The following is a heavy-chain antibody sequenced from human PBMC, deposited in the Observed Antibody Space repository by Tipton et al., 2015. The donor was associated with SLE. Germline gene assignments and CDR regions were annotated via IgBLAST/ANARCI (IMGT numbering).Heavy chain of an antibody. CDR3: ARRLTTGLDWYFDL. Sequence: TLSLTCTVSGGSISRYYWTWIRQPAGKGLEWIGRIQTSGSTNYNPSLKSRVTISVDTSKNHFSLKLSSVTAADTAVYYCARRLTTGLDWYFDLWGRGTLVTVSP. D-gene: IGHD1-1*01. CDR1: GGSISRYY. J-gene: IGHJ2*01. CDR2: IQTSGST. V-gene: IGHV4-4*07.